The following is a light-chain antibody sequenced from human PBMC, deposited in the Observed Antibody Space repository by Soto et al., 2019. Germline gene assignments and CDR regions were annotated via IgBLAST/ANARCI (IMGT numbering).Light chain of an antibody. J-gene: IGLJ2*01. V-gene: IGLV3-21*02. CDR1: NIGSKS. CDR2: DDD. Sequence: SYELTQTPSVSVAPGQTAMITCAGNNIGSKSVHWYQQKPGQAPVLVVHDDDDRPSGIPERFSGSKSGDMATLTINRVEAGDEADYYCQVWDGNSEHVVFGGGTKVTVL. CDR3: QVWDGNSEHVV.